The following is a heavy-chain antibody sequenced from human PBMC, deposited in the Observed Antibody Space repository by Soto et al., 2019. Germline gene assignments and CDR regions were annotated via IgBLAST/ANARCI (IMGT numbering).Heavy chain of an antibody. CDR3: AKDFFYDYGDAVPGFVFPSDY. CDR2: ISGSGGST. J-gene: IGHJ4*02. D-gene: IGHD4-17*01. V-gene: IGHV3-23*01. CDR1: GFTFSSYA. Sequence: GGSLRLSCAASGFTFSSYAMSWVRQAPGKGLEWVSAISGSGGSTYYADSVKGRFTISRDNSKNTLYLQMNSLRAEDTAVYYCAKDFFYDYGDAVPGFVFPSDYWGQGTLVTVSS.